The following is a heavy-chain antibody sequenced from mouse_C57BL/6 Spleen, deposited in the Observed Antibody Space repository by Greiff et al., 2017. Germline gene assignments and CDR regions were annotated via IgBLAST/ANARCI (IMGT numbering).Heavy chain of an antibody. CDR3: TRGGLGLYYAMDY. J-gene: IGHJ4*01. CDR1: GFTFSSYA. D-gene: IGHD4-1*01. CDR2: ISSGGDYI. V-gene: IGHV5-9-1*02. Sequence: EVKLMESGEGLVKPGGSLKLSCAASGFTFSSYAMSWVRQTPEKRLEWVAYISSGGDYIYYADTVKGRFTISRDNARNTLYLQMSSLKSEDTAMYYCTRGGLGLYYAMDYWGQGTSVTVSS.